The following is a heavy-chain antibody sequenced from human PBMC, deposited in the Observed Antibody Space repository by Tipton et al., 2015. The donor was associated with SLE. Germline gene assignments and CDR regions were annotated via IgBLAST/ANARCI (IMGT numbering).Heavy chain of an antibody. J-gene: IGHJ5*02. D-gene: IGHD6-13*01. V-gene: IGHV4-4*08. CDR2: IYSSGST. CDR1: GGSISSHY. CDR3: ARGAARWFDP. Sequence: TLSLTCTVSGGSISSHYWSWIRQPPGKGLEWIGYIYSSGSTNYNPSLESRVTISLDMSKNHFYLKLASVTAADTAVYYCARGAARWFDPWGQGTLVTVSS.